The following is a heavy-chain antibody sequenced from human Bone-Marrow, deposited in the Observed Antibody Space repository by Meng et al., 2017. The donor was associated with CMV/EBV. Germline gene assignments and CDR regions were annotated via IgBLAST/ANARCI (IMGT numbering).Heavy chain of an antibody. V-gene: IGHV3-53*01. J-gene: IGHJ4*02. CDR3: ARESGAVAGVFDY. CDR1: GFTVSSNY. CDR2: IYSGGST. D-gene: IGHD6-19*01. Sequence: GESLKISCAASGFTVSSNYMSWVRQAPGKGLEWVSVIYSGGSTYYADSVKGRFTISRDNSKNTLYLQMISLRAEDTAVYYCARESGAVAGVFDYWGQGTLVTVSS.